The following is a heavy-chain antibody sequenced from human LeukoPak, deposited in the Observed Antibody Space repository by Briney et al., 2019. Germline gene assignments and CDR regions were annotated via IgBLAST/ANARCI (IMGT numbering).Heavy chain of an antibody. D-gene: IGHD6-19*01. J-gene: IGHJ4*02. CDR1: GYTFTTYA. CDR3: ARVGKIGSGRPLGY. CDR2: INAGNGNT. Sequence: ASVKVSCKASGYTFTTYAMHWVRQAPGQRLEWMGWINAGNGNTKYSQKFQGRVTITRDTSASTAYMELSSLRSEDTAMYYCARVGKIGSGRPLGYWGQGTLVTVSS. V-gene: IGHV1-3*01.